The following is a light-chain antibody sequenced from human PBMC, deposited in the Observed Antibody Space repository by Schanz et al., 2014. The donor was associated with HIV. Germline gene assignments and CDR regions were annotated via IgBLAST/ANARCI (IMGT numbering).Light chain of an antibody. CDR1: QSVSSSY. V-gene: IGKV3-20*01. J-gene: IGKJ4*02. CDR3: HHYGDSRGT. CDR2: GAS. Sequence: EIVLTQSPGSLSLSPGGRATLSCRASQSVSSSYLAWYQQKPGQAPRLLIYGASSRATGVPDRFSGTGSGTDFTLTISRLEPDDFAVYYCHHYGDSRGTFGGGTEVDI.